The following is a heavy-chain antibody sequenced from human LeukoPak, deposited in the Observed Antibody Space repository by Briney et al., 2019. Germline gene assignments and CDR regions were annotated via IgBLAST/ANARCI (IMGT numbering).Heavy chain of an antibody. CDR2: IYYSGST. V-gene: IGHV4-39*01. J-gene: IGHJ5*02. CDR1: GGSISSSNDY. CDR3: AGHTLGTYNWFDP. Sequence: SETLSLTCTVSGGSISSSNDYWGWIRQPPGKGLEWIGSIYYSGSTYYNPSLKSRVTISIDTSKNQFSLNLNSVTAADTAVYYCAGHTLGTYNWFDPWGQRTLVTVSS.